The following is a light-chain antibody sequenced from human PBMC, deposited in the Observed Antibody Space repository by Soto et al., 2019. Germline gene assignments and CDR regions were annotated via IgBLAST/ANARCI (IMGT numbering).Light chain of an antibody. V-gene: IGKV1-33*01. J-gene: IGKJ4*01. CDR1: EDIGND. CDR2: DAS. Sequence: DIQITQSPPSLSASVGDRVTMTCQASEDIGNDVSWYQQKKGKAPKLLIYDASTLETGVPPRFRGSGSGTDFALTITSLQSEDFASYYCQKYGDLPLTFGGGTKVDIK. CDR3: QKYGDLPLT.